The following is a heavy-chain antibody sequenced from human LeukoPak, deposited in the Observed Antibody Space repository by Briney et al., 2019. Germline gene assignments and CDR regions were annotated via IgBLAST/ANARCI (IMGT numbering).Heavy chain of an antibody. V-gene: IGHV3-33*06. CDR1: GFTFSSYG. CDR3: AKSSDFWSGYYGY. D-gene: IGHD3-3*01. CDR2: IWYDGSNK. J-gene: IGHJ4*02. Sequence: GGSLRLSCAASGFTFSSYGMHWVRPAPGKGLEWVAVIWYDGSNKYYADSVKGRFTISRDNSKNTLYLQMNSLRAEDTAVYYCAKSSDFWSGYYGYWGQGTLVTVSS.